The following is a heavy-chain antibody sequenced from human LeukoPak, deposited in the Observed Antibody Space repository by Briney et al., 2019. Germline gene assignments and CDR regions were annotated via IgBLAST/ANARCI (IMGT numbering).Heavy chain of an antibody. D-gene: IGHD3-10*01. CDR2: ISSSSSYI. CDR1: GFTFSSYS. J-gene: IGHJ5*02. Sequence: GGSLRLSCAASGFTFSSYSMNWVRQAPGKGLEWVSSISSSSSYIYYADSVKGRFTISRDNAKNSLYLQMNSLRAEDTAVYYCARGWLGGLFEWFDPWGQGTLVTVSS. CDR3: ARGWLGGLFEWFDP. V-gene: IGHV3-21*01.